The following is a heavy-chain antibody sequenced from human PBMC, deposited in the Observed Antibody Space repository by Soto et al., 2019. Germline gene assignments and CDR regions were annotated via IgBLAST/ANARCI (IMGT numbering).Heavy chain of an antibody. D-gene: IGHD1-20*01. CDR3: AKAKNDYNWDNRPPFDY. CDR2: ISANDVGT. CDR1: GFTLRNYA. Sequence: QTGRSLRLSCEASGFTLRNYAMTSIRQGPGKGMEWVSLISANDVGTYYAESVKTRLTISTDQSRSTVYLQMDSLRADDTAIYYCAKAKNDYNWDNRPPFDYWGQGTLVTVSS. J-gene: IGHJ4*02. V-gene: IGHV3-23*01.